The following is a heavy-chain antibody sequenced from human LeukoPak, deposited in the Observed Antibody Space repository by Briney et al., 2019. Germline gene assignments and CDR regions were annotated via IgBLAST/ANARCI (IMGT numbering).Heavy chain of an antibody. CDR2: MNPNSGNT. CDR1: EYTFTSYD. D-gene: IGHD6-6*01. Sequence: ASVTVSCKASEYTFTSYDINWVRQATGQGLEWMGWMNPNSGNTGYAQKFQGRVTMTRVTSISTAYMELNNLTSEDTAVYYCARGSWGEIAGRKSFEFRGQGSLVTVSS. V-gene: IGHV1-8*01. J-gene: IGHJ4*02. CDR3: ARGSWGEIAGRKSFEF.